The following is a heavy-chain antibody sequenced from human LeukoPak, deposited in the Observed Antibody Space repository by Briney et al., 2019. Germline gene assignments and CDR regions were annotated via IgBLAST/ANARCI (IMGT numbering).Heavy chain of an antibody. J-gene: IGHJ3*02. V-gene: IGHV1-2*02. CDR3: AREEATWGAFDI. D-gene: IGHD7-27*01. Sequence: GASVKVSCKASGYAFTGYYMHWVRQAPGQGLEWMGWINPNSGGTNYAQKFQGRVTMTRDTSISTAYMELGRLRSDDTAVYYCAREEATWGAFDIWGQGTMVTVSS. CDR1: GYAFTGYY. CDR2: INPNSGGT.